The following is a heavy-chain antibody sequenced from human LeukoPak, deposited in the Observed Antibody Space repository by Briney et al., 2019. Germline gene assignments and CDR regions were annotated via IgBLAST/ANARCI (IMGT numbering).Heavy chain of an antibody. D-gene: IGHD1-7*01. CDR2: TSPNSGGT. CDR1: GYTFTGYY. J-gene: IGHJ6*03. CDR3: ARSGTGTTFYYYYMDV. Sequence: ASVKVSCKASGYTFTGYYMHWVRQAPGQGLEWMGWTSPNSGGTNYAQKFQGRVTMTRDTSISTAYMELSRLRSDDTAVYYCARSGTGTTFYYYYMDVWGKGTTVTVSS. V-gene: IGHV1-2*02.